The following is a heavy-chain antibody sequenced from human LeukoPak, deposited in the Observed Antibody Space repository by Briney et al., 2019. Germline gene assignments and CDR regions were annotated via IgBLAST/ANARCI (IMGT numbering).Heavy chain of an antibody. D-gene: IGHD3-10*01. J-gene: IGHJ5*02. CDR2: ISYDESNK. CDR1: GFAFSSYA. V-gene: IGHV3-30-3*01. CDR3: AREFRLDHYGSRSVGEFDP. Sequence: VGSLRLSCAASGFAFSSYAMYWVRQAPGKGLEWVAVISYDESNKYYADSLEGRFTISRDNSKNTLYLQMNRLRAEDTAVYYCAREFRLDHYGSRSVGEFDPWGQGTLVTVSS.